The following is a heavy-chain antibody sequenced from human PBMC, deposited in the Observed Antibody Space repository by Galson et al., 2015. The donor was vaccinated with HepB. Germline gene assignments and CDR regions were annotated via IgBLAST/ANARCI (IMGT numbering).Heavy chain of an antibody. CDR1: TLILTKYA. D-gene: IGHD6-13*01. CDR3: ARDGYSSSWYVRYFDL. CDR2: VSANGATT. Sequence: SLRLSCAASTLILTKYAMTWVRQAPGKGLEWVSVVSANGATTHYADSVKGRFTISRDNSKNTLYLQMNSLRAEDTAVYYCARDGYSSSWYVRYFDLWGRGTLVTVSS. J-gene: IGHJ2*01. V-gene: IGHV3-23*01.